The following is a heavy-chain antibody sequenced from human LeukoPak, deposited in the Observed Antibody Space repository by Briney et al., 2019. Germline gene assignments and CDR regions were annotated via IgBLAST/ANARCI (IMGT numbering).Heavy chain of an antibody. Sequence: PSETLSLTCTLSGGSLSSYYWSWIREPAGKGLEYIGRLNTGGCTNYNPPLKGRVTMSLDTSKNEFSLKMNSVTAADTAVYYCARDLGFGVVDLGYWGQGILVTVSS. CDR1: GGSLSSYY. V-gene: IGHV4-4*07. CDR3: ARDLGFGVVDLGY. J-gene: IGHJ4*02. D-gene: IGHD3-16*01. CDR2: LNTGGCT.